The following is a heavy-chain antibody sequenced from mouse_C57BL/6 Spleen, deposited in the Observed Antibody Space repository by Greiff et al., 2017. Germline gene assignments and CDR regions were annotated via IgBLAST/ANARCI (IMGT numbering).Heavy chain of an antibody. CDR1: GFTFSDYY. J-gene: IGHJ2*01. D-gene: IGHD2-5*01. V-gene: IGHV5-16*01. Sequence: EVKLVESEGGLVQPGSSMKLSCTASGFTFSDYYMAWVRQVPEKGLEWVANINYDGSSTYYLDSLKSRFIISRDNAKNILYLQMSSLKSEDTATYYCARDGVTIDYWGQGTTLTVSS. CDR3: ARDGVTIDY. CDR2: INYDGSST.